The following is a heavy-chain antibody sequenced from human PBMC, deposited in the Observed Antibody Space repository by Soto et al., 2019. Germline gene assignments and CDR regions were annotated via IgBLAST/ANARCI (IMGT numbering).Heavy chain of an antibody. V-gene: IGHV3-33*01. D-gene: IGHD3-3*01. J-gene: IGHJ4*02. CDR1: GFTFSIYG. CDR2: IWYDGSNK. Sequence: GGSLRLSCAASGFTFSIYGMHWFRQAPGKGLEWVAVIWYDGSNKYYADSVKGRLTISRDNSKNTLYLQMNSLRAEDTAVYYCARDSWANQLRFLEWEEQYYFDYWGRGTLVTVSS. CDR3: ARDSWANQLRFLEWEEQYYFDY.